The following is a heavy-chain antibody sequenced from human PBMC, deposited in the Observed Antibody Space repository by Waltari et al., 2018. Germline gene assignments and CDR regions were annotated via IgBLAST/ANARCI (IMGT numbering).Heavy chain of an antibody. CDR1: GGSISSGSYY. CDR3: ASASSFFVNWFDP. CDR2: IYTSGST. V-gene: IGHV4-61*09. D-gene: IGHD6-6*01. J-gene: IGHJ5*02. Sequence: QVQLQESGPGLVKPSQTLSLTCTVSGGSISSGSYYWSWIRQPAGKGLEWIGYIYTSGSTNYHPSRKSRVTISVDTSKNQFSLELSSVAAADTAVYYCASASSFFVNWFDPWGQGTLVTVSS.